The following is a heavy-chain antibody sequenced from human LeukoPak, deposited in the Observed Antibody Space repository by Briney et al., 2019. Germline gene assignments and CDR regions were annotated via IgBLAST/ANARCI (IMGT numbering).Heavy chain of an antibody. CDR1: GGSISSYY. CDR2: IYYSGST. D-gene: IGHD3-3*01. CDR3: ARALSDYDFWSGNTYFDY. J-gene: IGHJ4*02. V-gene: IGHV4-59*01. Sequence: SETLSLTCTVSGGSISSYYWSWIRQPPWKGLEWIGYIYYSGSTNYNPSLKSRVTISVDTSKSQFSLKLSSVTAADTAVYYCARALSDYDFWSGNTYFDYWSQGTLVTVSS.